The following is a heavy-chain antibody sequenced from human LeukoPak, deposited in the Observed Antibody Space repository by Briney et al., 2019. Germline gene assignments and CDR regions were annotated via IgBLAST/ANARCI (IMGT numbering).Heavy chain of an antibody. Sequence: SETLSLTCTVSGGSISSYYWSWIRQPAGNGLECIGRIYGRGSTNYNPSLKSRVTMSVDTSKNQFSLKLSSVTAAGTAVYYCARYDNGAFDYWGQGTLVTVSS. J-gene: IGHJ4*02. D-gene: IGHD3-9*01. CDR2: IYGRGST. CDR3: ARYDNGAFDY. V-gene: IGHV4-4*07. CDR1: GGSISSYY.